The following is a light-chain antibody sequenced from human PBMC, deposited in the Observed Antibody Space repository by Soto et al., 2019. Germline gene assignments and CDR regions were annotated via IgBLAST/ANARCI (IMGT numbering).Light chain of an antibody. CDR2: AAS. J-gene: IGKJ1*01. V-gene: IGKV1-27*01. Sequence: DIQMTQSPSSLSASVGDTVTITCRASQGISNYLAWYPQKPGQVPNLLIYAASTLQSGVPSRFSGSGSGTDFTLLGSNLPPEDAGAYYEQKYKYSRRPFGHGAKVEI. CDR3: QKYKYSRRP. CDR1: QGISNY.